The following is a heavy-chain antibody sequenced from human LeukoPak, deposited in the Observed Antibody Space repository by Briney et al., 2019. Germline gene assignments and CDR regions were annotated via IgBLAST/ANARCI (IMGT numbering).Heavy chain of an antibody. J-gene: IGHJ4*02. V-gene: IGHV3-30*18. D-gene: IGHD3-22*01. CDR3: AKNHEYDSRGFPPPGYFDY. CDR1: GFTFSRYS. Sequence: GGSLRLSCAASGFTFSRYSMNWVRQAPGKGLEWVAVISYDGSNKYFADSVKGRFTISIDNSKNTLYLQMNSLRAEDMAVYYRAKNHEYDSRGFPPPGYFDYWGQGTLVTASS. CDR2: ISYDGSNK.